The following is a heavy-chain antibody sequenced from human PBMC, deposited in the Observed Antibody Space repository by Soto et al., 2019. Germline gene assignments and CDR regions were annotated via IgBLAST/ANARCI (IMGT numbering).Heavy chain of an antibody. D-gene: IGHD5-18*01. CDR2: ISGSAGSR. V-gene: IGHV3-23*01. Sequence: EVQLLESGGGLVQPGGSLRLSCAASGFIFRNYAMSWVRQAPGKGLEWVSAISGSAGSRYYADSVKGRFTISRDNSKNTLYLQINSLRAEDRAVYYCAKDGYPHGHPDYWGQGPLVTVPS. J-gene: IGHJ4*02. CDR1: GFIFRNYA. CDR3: AKDGYPHGHPDY.